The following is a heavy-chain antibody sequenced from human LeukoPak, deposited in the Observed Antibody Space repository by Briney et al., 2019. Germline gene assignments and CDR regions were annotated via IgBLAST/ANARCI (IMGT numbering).Heavy chain of an antibody. J-gene: IGHJ4*02. CDR1: GYTFTGYY. CDR3: YYCARGVGATGRFDY. CDR2: INPKSGDT. V-gene: IGHV1-2*02. D-gene: IGHD1-26*01. Sequence: GASVKVSCKASGYTFTGYYMHWVRQAPGRGLEWMGWINPKSGDTKYAQKFQGRVSMTRDTSITTVFMELSRLRSDDTDDTAVYYCARGVGATGRFDYWGQGTLVTVSS.